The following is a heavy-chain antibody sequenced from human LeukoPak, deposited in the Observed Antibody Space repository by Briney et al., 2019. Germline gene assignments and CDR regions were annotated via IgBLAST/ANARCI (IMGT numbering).Heavy chain of an antibody. J-gene: IGHJ4*02. D-gene: IGHD7-27*01. CDR2: IYYSGSN. CDR1: GGSISSYY. Sequence: SETLSLTCTVSGGSISSYYWGWIRQPPGKGLEWIGYIYYSGSNNYNPSLKSRVTISVDTSKNQFSLKLISVTAADTAVYYCGREHLSTSGYFDYWGQGTLVTVSS. V-gene: IGHV4-59*01. CDR3: GREHLSTSGYFDY.